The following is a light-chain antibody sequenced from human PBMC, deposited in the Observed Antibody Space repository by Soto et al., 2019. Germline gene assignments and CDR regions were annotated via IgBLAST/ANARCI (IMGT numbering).Light chain of an antibody. CDR2: AAS. V-gene: IGKV1-27*01. Sequence: DIQMTQSPSSLSASVGDRVTITCRASQGISNYLAWYQQKPGKVPKLLIYAASTLQSGVPSRFSGSGSGTDFTLTISRLQPEDVATYYCQKYNSAPPFFGGGTKVEIK. CDR3: QKYNSAPPF. J-gene: IGKJ4*01. CDR1: QGISNY.